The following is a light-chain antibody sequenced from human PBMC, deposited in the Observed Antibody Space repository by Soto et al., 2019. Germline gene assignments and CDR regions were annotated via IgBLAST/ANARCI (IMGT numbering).Light chain of an antibody. Sequence: DIQLIQSPPTLPAAVGDRVTITCRPSQSINRSVNWYQQTPGRAPKLLIYAASTLQSGVPARFSGRASWTDFTLSISSLKTEDFVFYYCQQSFTLPRTFGPGT. CDR3: QQSFTLPRT. CDR1: QSINRS. J-gene: IGKJ3*01. V-gene: IGKV1-39*01. CDR2: AAS.